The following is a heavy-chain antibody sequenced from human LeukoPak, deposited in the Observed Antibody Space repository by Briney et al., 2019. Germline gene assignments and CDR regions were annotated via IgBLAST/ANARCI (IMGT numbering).Heavy chain of an antibody. J-gene: IGHJ5*02. V-gene: IGHV1-46*01. D-gene: IGHD1-26*01. CDR1: GNTFTSYY. CDR2: INPSGGTT. Sequence: ASVKVSCKASGNTFTSYYMDRVRQAPGQGLEWMGIINPSGGTTNYAQKFQGRVTITADKSTSTAYMELSSLRSEDTAVYYCARVRATEWELPGVSWGQGTLVTVSS. CDR3: ARVRATEWELPGVS.